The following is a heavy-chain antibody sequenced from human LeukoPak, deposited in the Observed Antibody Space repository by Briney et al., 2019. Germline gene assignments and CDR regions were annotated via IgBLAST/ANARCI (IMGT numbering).Heavy chain of an antibody. CDR1: GFTFSSYA. CDR3: AKSLYNSGWQFDY. CDR2: ISVSGGAT. Sequence: PGASLRLSCAASGFTFSSYAMSWVRQAPGKGLEWVSSISVSGGATNYAGSVKGRFTISRDNSKNTLYLQVNSLRAEDTAVYYCAKSLYNSGWQFDYWGQGTLVAVSS. V-gene: IGHV3-23*01. D-gene: IGHD5-12*01. J-gene: IGHJ4*02.